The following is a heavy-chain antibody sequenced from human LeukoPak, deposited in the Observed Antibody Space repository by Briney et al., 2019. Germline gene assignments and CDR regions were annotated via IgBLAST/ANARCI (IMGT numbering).Heavy chain of an antibody. CDR1: GFTPTSHG. CDR3: AICDSSSWVHY. CDR2: ISYNVSNK. V-gene: IGHV3-30*03. J-gene: IGHJ4*02. D-gene: IGHD6-13*01. Sequence: RRSLRPSPAASGFTPTSHGMRWVSDSPRKRLWRGSVISYNVSNKNYTHSAKGRFTITRDNSKNTLYLQMNSLRAEDTAVYYCAICDSSSWVHYWGQGTLVTVSS.